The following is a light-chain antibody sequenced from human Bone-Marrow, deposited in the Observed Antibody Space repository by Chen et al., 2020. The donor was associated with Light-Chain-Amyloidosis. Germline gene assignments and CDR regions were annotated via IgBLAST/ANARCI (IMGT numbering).Light chain of an antibody. CDR2: EAT. CDR1: SSDIGSYNH. Sequence: QSALTQPASVSASPGQPITISCTGTSSDIGSYNHVSLFQHHPGKAPKVLIYEATKRPSGVSSRFSGSKSANAASLTISGLQAEDEASFYCCSYAGSDTFVFGGGTMLTVL. J-gene: IGLJ3*02. V-gene: IGLV2-23*02. CDR3: CSYAGSDTFV.